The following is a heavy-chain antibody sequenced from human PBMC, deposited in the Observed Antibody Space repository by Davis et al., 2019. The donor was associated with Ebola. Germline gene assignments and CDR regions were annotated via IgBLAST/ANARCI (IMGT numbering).Heavy chain of an antibody. D-gene: IGHD1-26*01. Sequence: AASVKVSCKASGYTFTSYDINWVRQATGQGLEWMGWMNPNSGNTGYAQKFQGRVTMTRNTSISTAYMELRSLRSDDTAVYYCARRVGNTYYYYGMDVWGQGTTVTVSS. CDR1: GYTFTSYD. CDR2: MNPNSGNT. CDR3: ARRVGNTYYYYGMDV. V-gene: IGHV1-8*01. J-gene: IGHJ6*02.